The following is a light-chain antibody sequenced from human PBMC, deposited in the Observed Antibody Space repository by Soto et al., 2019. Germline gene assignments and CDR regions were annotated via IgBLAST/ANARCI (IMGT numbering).Light chain of an antibody. CDR1: SSDVGGYNY. CDR3: NSYAGSNNV. V-gene: IGLV2-8*01. Sequence: QSVLTQPPSASGSPGQSVTISCTGTSSDVGGYNYVSWYQQHPGKAPKLMIYEVSQRPSGVPDRFSGSKSGNTASLTVSGLQAEDEADYYCNSYAGSNNVFGTGTKVTDL. CDR2: EVS. J-gene: IGLJ1*01.